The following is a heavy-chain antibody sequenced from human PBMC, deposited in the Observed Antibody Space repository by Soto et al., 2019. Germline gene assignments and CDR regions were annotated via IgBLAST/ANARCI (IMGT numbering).Heavy chain of an antibody. CDR2: IDPSDSYT. V-gene: IGHV5-10-1*01. J-gene: IGHJ6*02. D-gene: IGHD6-13*01. CDR1: VYHFTSYW. CDR3: ARLKQDSRSWYNDYYYYGMDV. Sequence: VEALKISSKRSVYHFTSYWISWARQLPRKGLEWMGRIDPSDSYTNYSPSFQGHVTISADKSISTAYLQWSSLKASDTAMYYCARLKQDSRSWYNDYYYYGMDVWGQGTTVTV.